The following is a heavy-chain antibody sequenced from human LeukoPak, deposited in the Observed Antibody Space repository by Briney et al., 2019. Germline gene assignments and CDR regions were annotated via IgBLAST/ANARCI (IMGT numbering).Heavy chain of an antibody. CDR2: IIPIFGTA. Sequence: GASVKVSCKASGGTFSSYAISWVRQAPGQGLEWMGGIIPIFGTANYAQKFQGRVTITTDESTSTAYMELSSLRSEDTAVYYCARSSSSSERHSYRKYYFDYWGQGTLVTVSS. V-gene: IGHV1-69*05. CDR3: ARSSSSSERHSYRKYYFDY. J-gene: IGHJ4*02. CDR1: GGTFSSYA. D-gene: IGHD6-6*01.